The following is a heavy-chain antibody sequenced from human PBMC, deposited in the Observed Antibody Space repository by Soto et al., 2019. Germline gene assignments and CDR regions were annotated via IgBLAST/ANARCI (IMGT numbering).Heavy chain of an antibody. D-gene: IGHD2-8*01. CDR2: IMPVFRTP. J-gene: IGHJ6*02. Sequence: QVQLEQSGAEVKKPGSSVKASCKASGGTFRTAAISWERQAPGQGLEWMGGIMPVFRTPDYAQKFQGRVTMTADESTNPAYMELSGLRSDDTAVYYCARDNGRPQLGGNYYYILDVWGQGTTITVSS. CDR1: GGTFRTAA. V-gene: IGHV1-69*12. CDR3: ARDNGRPQLGGNYYYILDV.